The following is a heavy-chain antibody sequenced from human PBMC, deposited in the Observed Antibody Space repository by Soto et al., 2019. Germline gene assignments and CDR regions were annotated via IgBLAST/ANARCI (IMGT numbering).Heavy chain of an antibody. J-gene: IGHJ5*02. CDR1: GYPFSKYG. D-gene: IGHD5-12*01. CDR3: ATSYDSGFDP. Sequence: LQLVQSGAEVERPGASVRVSCKAYGYPFSKYGISWIRQAPGQGLEWMGWIKPDNGDTNYAQKFQGRVTMTTDTSSNTAYMELRSLRSDDTAVYDCATSYDSGFDPCGQGTLVSVSS. V-gene: IGHV1-18*04. CDR2: IKPDNGDT.